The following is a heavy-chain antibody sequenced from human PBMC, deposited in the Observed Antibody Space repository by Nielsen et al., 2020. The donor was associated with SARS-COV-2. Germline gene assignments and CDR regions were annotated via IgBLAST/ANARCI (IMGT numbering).Heavy chain of an antibody. CDR1: GFTFSSYA. CDR3: AKDRITIFGYDAFDI. V-gene: IGHV3-23*01. D-gene: IGHD3-3*01. Sequence: GESLKISCAASGFTFSSYAMSWVRQAPGKGLEWVSAISGSGGSTYYADSVKGRFTISRGNSKNTLYLQMNSLRAEDTAVYYCAKDRITIFGYDAFDIWGQGTMVTVSS. CDR2: ISGSGGST. J-gene: IGHJ3*02.